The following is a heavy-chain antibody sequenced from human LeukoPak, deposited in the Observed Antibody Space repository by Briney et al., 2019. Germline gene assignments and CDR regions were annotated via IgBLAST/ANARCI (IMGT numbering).Heavy chain of an antibody. J-gene: IGHJ4*02. CDR1: GVSPSAGGMG. CDR2: IYCDDDK. V-gene: IGHV2-5*02. CDR3: ARKRSSYYSEFDY. D-gene: IGHD3-3*01. Sequence: SRPTLVNSPQTLTVTSCVSGVSPSAGGMGGGWRRRPPGKALEGLASIYCDDDKYYNTSLKTRLTITKDTPKNQVVLPMTNMDPVDTGTYHCARKRSSYYSEFDYWGQGTPVTVSS.